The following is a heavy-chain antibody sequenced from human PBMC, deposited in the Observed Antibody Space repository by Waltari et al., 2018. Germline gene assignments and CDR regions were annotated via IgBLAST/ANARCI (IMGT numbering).Heavy chain of an antibody. D-gene: IGHD3-10*01. CDR3: ARGVASMIRGVVDWFDP. V-gene: IGHV3-7*01. Sequence: EVQLVESGGGLVQPGGSLRLSCAASGFSVSSYWMSWVRQAPGKGLEWVANINQDGSEKHYVDSVKGRFTVSRDKAKSSLYLQMNSLRADDTAVYYCARGVASMIRGVVDWFDPWGQGTLVTVSS. J-gene: IGHJ5*02. CDR1: GFSVSSYW. CDR2: INQDGSEK.